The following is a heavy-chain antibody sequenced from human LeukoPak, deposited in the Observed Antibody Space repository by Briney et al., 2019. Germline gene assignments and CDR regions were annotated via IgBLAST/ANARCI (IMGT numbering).Heavy chain of an antibody. J-gene: IGHJ5*02. Sequence: GASVKVSCKASGGTFSSYAISWVRQAPRQGLEWMGGIIPIFGTANYAQKFQGRVTITADKSTSTAYMELSRLRSDDTAVYYCARVRRNYGSGSYLVGVNWFDPWGQGTLVTVSS. CDR3: ARVRRNYGSGSYLVGVNWFDP. CDR1: GGTFSSYA. CDR2: IIPIFGTA. D-gene: IGHD3-10*01. V-gene: IGHV1-69*06.